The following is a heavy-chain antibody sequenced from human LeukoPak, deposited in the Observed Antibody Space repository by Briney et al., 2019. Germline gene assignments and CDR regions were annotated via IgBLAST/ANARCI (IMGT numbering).Heavy chain of an antibody. Sequence: GGFLRLSCAASGFTFSSYSKNWVRQAPGKGLEWVSYISSSSSTIYYADSVKGRFTISRDNAKNSLYLQMNSLRAEDTAVYYCARAPSGRRTMHYWGQGTLVTVSS. CDR2: ISSSSSTI. D-gene: IGHD1-26*01. V-gene: IGHV3-48*04. J-gene: IGHJ4*02. CDR3: ARAPSGRRTMHY. CDR1: GFTFSSYS.